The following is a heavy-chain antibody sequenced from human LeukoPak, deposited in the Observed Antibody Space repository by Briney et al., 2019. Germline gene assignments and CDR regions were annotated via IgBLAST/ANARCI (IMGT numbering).Heavy chain of an antibody. CDR2: IYHSGST. D-gene: IGHD6-13*01. CDR3: ARGVNSSSWYPVGFDP. J-gene: IGHJ5*02. V-gene: IGHV4-39*07. CDR1: GGSISSGGYY. Sequence: SETLSLTCTVSGGSISSGGYYWSWIRQPPGKGLEWIGSIYHSGSTYYNPSLKSRVTISVDTSKNQFSLKLSSVTAADTAVYYCARGVNSSSWYPVGFDPWGQGTLVTVSS.